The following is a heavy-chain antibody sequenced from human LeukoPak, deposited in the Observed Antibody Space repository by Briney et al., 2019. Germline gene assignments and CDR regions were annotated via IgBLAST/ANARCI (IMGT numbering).Heavy chain of an antibody. CDR2: ISGSGGST. CDR3: ARDSSGWYYPYYYYMDV. CDR1: GFTFSSYA. D-gene: IGHD6-19*01. V-gene: IGHV3-23*01. Sequence: GGSLRLSCAASGFTFSSYAMSWVRQAPGKGLEWVSLISGSGGSTYYADSVKGRFTISRDNAKNSLYLQMNSLRAEDTAVYYCARDSSGWYYPYYYYMDVWGKGTTVTVSS. J-gene: IGHJ6*03.